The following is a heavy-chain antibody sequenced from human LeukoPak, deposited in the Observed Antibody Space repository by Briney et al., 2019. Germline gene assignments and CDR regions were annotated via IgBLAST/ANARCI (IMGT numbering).Heavy chain of an antibody. Sequence: PGRSLRLSCAASGFTFSSYGMHWVRQAPGKGLEWVAVISYDGSNKYYADSVKGRFTISRDNSKYTLYLQMNSLRAEDTAVYYCAKDHSDYLDYFDYWGQGTLVTVSS. D-gene: IGHD5-12*01. V-gene: IGHV3-30*18. J-gene: IGHJ4*02. CDR3: AKDHSDYLDYFDY. CDR2: ISYDGSNK. CDR1: GFTFSSYG.